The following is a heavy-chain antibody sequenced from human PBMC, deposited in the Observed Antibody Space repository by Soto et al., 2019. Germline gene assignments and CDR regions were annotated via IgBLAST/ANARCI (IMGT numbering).Heavy chain of an antibody. Sequence: QLQLQESGPGLVKPSETLSLTCTVSGGSISSSSYYWGWIRQPPGKGLEWIGRISYSGSTYYNPSLKSRGTTSVDTSKNQFSLKLSSVTAADTAVYYCASSEFHWGQGTLVTVSS. CDR2: ISYSGST. D-gene: IGHD2-21*01. CDR3: ASSEFH. J-gene: IGHJ4*02. CDR1: GGSISSSSYY. V-gene: IGHV4-39*01.